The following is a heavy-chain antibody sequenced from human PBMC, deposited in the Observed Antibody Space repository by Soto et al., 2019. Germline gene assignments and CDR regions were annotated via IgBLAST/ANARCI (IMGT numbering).Heavy chain of an antibody. J-gene: IGHJ4*02. CDR2: ISSSSSYI. CDR1: GFTFSSYS. CDR3: ARAGIQLGAVLFDY. D-gene: IGHD5-18*01. V-gene: IGHV3-21*01. Sequence: ESGGGLVKPGGSLRLSCAASGFTFSSYSMNWVRQAPGKGLEWVSSISSSSSYIYYADSVKGRFTISRDNAKNSLYLQMNSLRAEDTAVYYCARAGIQLGAVLFDYWGQGTLVTVSS.